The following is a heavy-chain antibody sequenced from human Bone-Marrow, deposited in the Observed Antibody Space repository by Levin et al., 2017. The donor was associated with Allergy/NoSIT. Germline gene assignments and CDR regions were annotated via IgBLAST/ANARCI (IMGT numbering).Heavy chain of an antibody. CDR3: ARDGAVTHPDAFDI. D-gene: IGHD4-17*01. CDR1: GGSISSGGYS. V-gene: IGHV4-30-2*01. Sequence: SETLSLTCAVSGGSISSGGYSWSWIRQPPGKGLEWIGYIYHSGSTYYNPSLKSRVTISVDRSKNQFSLKLSSVTAADTAVYYCARDGAVTHPDAFDIWGQGTMVTVSS. J-gene: IGHJ3*02. CDR2: IYHSGST.